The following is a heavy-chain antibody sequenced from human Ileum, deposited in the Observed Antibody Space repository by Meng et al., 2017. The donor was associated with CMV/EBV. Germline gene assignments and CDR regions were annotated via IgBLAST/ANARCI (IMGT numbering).Heavy chain of an antibody. CDR2: IKSKILGETT. V-gene: IGHV3-15*01. J-gene: IGHJ4*02. CDR1: GFDFTTAW. D-gene: IGHD1-26*01. CDR3: TTEGATRY. Sequence: EVHLVESGGGLVQPGGSLRLSCAASGFDFTTAWMSWVRQAPGKGLEWVGLIKSKILGETTDYAASVKGRFTISRDDSRNTVYLQMNSLKTEDTAIYYCTTEGATRYWGQGTLVTVSS.